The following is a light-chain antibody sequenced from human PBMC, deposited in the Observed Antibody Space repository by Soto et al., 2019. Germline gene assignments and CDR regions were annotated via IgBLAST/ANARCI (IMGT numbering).Light chain of an antibody. V-gene: IGKV3-11*01. Sequence: EIRLTQCPAILSLSPGERATLSCRASQSVSNYLAWYQQKPGQAPRLLIYDTSNRATGIPARFSGSGSGTDFTLTISTLEPEDFAVYFCQQYGSSPPVTFGPGTKVHIK. CDR3: QQYGSSPPVT. J-gene: IGKJ3*01. CDR2: DTS. CDR1: QSVSNY.